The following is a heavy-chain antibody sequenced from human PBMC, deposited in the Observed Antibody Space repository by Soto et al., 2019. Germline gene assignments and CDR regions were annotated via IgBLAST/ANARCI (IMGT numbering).Heavy chain of an antibody. J-gene: IGHJ6*02. CDR1: GFTFSSYG. CDR3: ARDDIVYYGMDV. CDR2: IWYDGSNK. V-gene: IGHV3-33*01. Sequence: GSLRPSCAASGFTFSSYGIHWVRQAPGKGLEWVAVIWYDGSNKYYADSVKGRFTISRDNSKNTLYLQMNSLRAEDTAVYYCARDDIVYYGMDVWGQGTTVTVYS. D-gene: IGHD3-16*02.